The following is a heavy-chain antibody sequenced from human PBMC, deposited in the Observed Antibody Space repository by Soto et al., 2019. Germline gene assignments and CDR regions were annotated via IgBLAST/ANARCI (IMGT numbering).Heavy chain of an antibody. CDR3: TTEAPWIQLWHPNWFDP. J-gene: IGHJ5*02. CDR2: ISYDGSKTDGGTT. V-gene: IGHV3-15*04. D-gene: IGHD5-18*01. CDR1: GFTFSSYA. Sequence: PGGSLRLSCAASGFTFSSYAMHWVRQAPGKGLEWVAVISYDGSKTDGGTTDYAAPVKGRFTISRDDSKNTLYLQMNSLKTEDTAVYYCTTEAPWIQLWHPNWFDPWGQGTLVTVSS.